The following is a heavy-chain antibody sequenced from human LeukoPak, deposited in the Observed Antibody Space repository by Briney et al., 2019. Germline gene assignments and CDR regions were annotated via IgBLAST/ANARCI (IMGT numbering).Heavy chain of an antibody. D-gene: IGHD1-26*01. CDR3: ARDDYNSGSS. CDR2: ISYDGSNK. Sequence: GRSLRLSCAASGFTFSSYAMHWVRQAPGKGLEWVAVISYDGSNKYYADSVKGRFTISRDNSKNTLYLQMNSLRAEDTAVYYCARDDYNSGSSWGQGTMVTVSS. J-gene: IGHJ3*01. V-gene: IGHV3-30*14. CDR1: GFTFSSYA.